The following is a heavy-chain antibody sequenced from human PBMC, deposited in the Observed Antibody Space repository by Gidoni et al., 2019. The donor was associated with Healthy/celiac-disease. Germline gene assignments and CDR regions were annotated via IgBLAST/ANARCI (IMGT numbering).Heavy chain of an antibody. CDR2: IYYSGST. CDR3: ARGGPTVVTPEAFDI. J-gene: IGHJ3*02. Sequence: QVQLQESGPGLVKPSETLSLPCTVSGGFISSYYWSWIRQPPGKGLEWIGYIYYSGSTNYNPSLKSRVTISVDTSKNQFSLKLSSVTAADTAVYYCARGGPTVVTPEAFDIWGQGTMVTVSS. V-gene: IGHV4-59*01. D-gene: IGHD4-17*01. CDR1: GGFISSYY.